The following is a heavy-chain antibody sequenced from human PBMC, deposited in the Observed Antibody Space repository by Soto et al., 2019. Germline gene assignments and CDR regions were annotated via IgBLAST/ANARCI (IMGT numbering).Heavy chain of an antibody. D-gene: IGHD6-13*01. Sequence: EVQLLESGGGLLQPGGSLRLSCAASGFTFSNYAMTWVRQAPGKGLEWVSGIIGSGGSTYYADSVKGRFTISRDNSKNTLYLQMNSLRAEDTAVYYCARRVDGCSGSQNYYYYCGIDVWGQGTTVTVSS. J-gene: IGHJ6*02. V-gene: IGHV3-23*01. CDR3: ARRVDGCSGSQNYYYYCGIDV. CDR2: IIGSGGST. CDR1: GFTFSNYA.